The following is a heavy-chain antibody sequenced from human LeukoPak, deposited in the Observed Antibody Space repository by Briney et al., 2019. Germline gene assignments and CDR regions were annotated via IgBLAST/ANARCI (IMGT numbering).Heavy chain of an antibody. V-gene: IGHV3-30-3*01. CDR2: ISYDGSNK. J-gene: IGHJ4*02. Sequence: GGSLRLSCAASGFTFSSYAMHWVRQAPGKGLEWVAVISYDGSNKYYADSVKGRLTISRDNSKNTLYLQMNSLRAEDTAVYYCARDPGIYDSSGYYRGNYFDYWGQGTLVTVSS. CDR1: GFTFSSYA. CDR3: ARDPGIYDSSGYYRGNYFDY. D-gene: IGHD3-22*01.